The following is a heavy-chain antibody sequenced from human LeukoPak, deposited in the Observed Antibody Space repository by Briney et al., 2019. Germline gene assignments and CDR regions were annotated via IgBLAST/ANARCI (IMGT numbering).Heavy chain of an antibody. V-gene: IGHV4-59*01. D-gene: IGHD5-18*01. CDR1: GGSISSYY. Sequence: SETLSLTCTVSGGSISSYYWSWIRQPPGKGLEWIWYIYYSGSTNYNPSLKSRVTISVDTSKNQFSLKLSSVTAADTAVYYCTRAPVTYGYFDYWGQGTLVTVSS. CDR2: IYYSGST. CDR3: TRAPVTYGYFDY. J-gene: IGHJ4*02.